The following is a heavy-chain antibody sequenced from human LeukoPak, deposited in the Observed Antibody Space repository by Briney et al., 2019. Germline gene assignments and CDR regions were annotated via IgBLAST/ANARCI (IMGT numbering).Heavy chain of an antibody. CDR3: ARVSLERTPCYSYYYMDV. CDR1: GYTFTSYD. Sequence: ASVKVSCKASGYTFTSYDINWVRQATGQGLEWMGLMNPNSGNTGYAQKFQGRVTITRNTSISTAYMELSSLRSEDTAVYYCARVSLERTPCYSYYYMDVWGKGTTVTVSS. V-gene: IGHV1-8*03. D-gene: IGHD1-1*01. J-gene: IGHJ6*03. CDR2: MNPNSGNT.